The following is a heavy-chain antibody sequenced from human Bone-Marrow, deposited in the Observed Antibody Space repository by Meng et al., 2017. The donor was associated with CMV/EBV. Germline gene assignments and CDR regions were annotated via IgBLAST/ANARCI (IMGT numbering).Heavy chain of an antibody. CDR1: GYSFTSYW. J-gene: IGHJ5*02. CDR3: ARLSRYCSSTSCYWSWVDP. D-gene: IGHD2-2*01. Sequence: GESLKISCKGSGYSFTSYWIGWVRQMPGKGLEWMGIIYPGDSDTRYSPSFQGQVTISADKSISTAYLQWSSLKASDTAMYYCARLSRYCSSTSCYWSWVDPWGQGTLVTVSS. V-gene: IGHV5-51*01. CDR2: IYPGDSDT.